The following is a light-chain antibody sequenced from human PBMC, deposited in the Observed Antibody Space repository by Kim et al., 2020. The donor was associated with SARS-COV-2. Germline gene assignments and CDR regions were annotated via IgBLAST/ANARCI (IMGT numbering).Light chain of an antibody. Sequence: SVGDIVSITCLASQNISSYLKWYQQKPGKAPQLLIYAASTLQSGGPSRFSGSGSGTDFTLTISSLQPEDFASYCCQQSNITPLTFGQGTKVDIK. CDR3: QQSNITPLT. CDR1: QNISSY. V-gene: IGKV1-39*01. CDR2: AAS. J-gene: IGKJ1*01.